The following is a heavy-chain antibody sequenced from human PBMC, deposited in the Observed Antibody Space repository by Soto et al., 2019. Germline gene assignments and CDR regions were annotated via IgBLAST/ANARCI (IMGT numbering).Heavy chain of an antibody. CDR2: ISWNSGSI. V-gene: IGHV3-9*01. CDR3: AKDLSGGTDAFDI. CDR1: GFTFDDYA. D-gene: IGHD1-1*01. Sequence: GGSLRLSCAASGFTFDDYAMHWVRQAPGKGLEWVSGISWNSGSIGYADSVKGRFTISRDNAKNSLYLQMNSLRAEDTALYYCAKDLSGGTDAFDIWGQGTMVTVSS. J-gene: IGHJ3*02.